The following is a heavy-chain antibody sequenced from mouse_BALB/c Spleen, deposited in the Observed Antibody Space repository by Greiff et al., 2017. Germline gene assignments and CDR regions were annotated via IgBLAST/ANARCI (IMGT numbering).Heavy chain of an antibody. Sequence: VKLMESGPGLVQPSQSLSITCTVSGFSLTSYGVHWVRQSPGKGLEWLGVIWSGGSTDYNAAFISRLSISKDNSKSQVFFKMNSLQADDTAIYYCASAYGPWYFDVWGAGTTVTVSS. J-gene: IGHJ1*01. V-gene: IGHV2-4-1*01. CDR3: ASAYGPWYFDV. CDR1: GFSLTSYG. D-gene: IGHD1-1*02. CDR2: IWSGGST.